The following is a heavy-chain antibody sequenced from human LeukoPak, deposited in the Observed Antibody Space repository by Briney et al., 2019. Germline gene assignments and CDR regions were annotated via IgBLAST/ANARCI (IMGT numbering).Heavy chain of an antibody. J-gene: IGHJ6*03. CDR2: IYYSGST. CDR3: ARRKGNCTNGVCYRNYYYYYMDV. V-gene: IGHV4-39*07. D-gene: IGHD2-8*01. CDR1: GGSISSSSYY. Sequence: SETLSLTCTVSGGSISSSSYYWGWIRQPPGKGLEWIGSIYYSGSTNYNPSLKSRVTISVDTSKNQFSLKLSSVTAADTAVYYCARRKGNCTNGVCYRNYYYYYMDVWGKGTTVTVSS.